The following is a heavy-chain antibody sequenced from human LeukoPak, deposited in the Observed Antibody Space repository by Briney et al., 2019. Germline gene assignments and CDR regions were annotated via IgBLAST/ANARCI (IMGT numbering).Heavy chain of an antibody. Sequence: SVNVSCKASVSTFSSYAISWVRRAPGQGLEWMGGIILIFGTADYAQKIPGRLTLTAEESMSTAHMMLSSLSSEDTAVSCFAGEGKLQNRDFDCSGQGT. D-gene: IGHD1-14*01. V-gene: IGHV1-69*01. CDR3: AGEGKLQNRDFDC. J-gene: IGHJ4*02. CDR1: VSTFSSYA. CDR2: IILIFGTA.